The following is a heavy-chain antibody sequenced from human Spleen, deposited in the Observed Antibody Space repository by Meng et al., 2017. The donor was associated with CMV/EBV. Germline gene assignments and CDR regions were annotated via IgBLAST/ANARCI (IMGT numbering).Heavy chain of an antibody. V-gene: IGHV1-2*02. CDR3: ARLYVFWSGPRFDP. CDR1: ASPSPASY. CDR2: ITPNSGGT. Sequence: SASPSPASYIPWVPPAPGQGLGWMGWITPNSGGTTYAQNFRGRVTLTRDTSTSTAYMEVDRLRSGDPAVYYCARLYVFWSGPRFDPWGQGTLVTVSS. J-gene: IGHJ5*02. D-gene: IGHD3-3*01.